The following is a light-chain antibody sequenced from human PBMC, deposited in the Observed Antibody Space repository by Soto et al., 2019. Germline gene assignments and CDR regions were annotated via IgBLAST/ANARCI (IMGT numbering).Light chain of an antibody. V-gene: IGKV3-15*01. Sequence: DIVMTQSPATLSVSPGERATLSCRASQSINTNLAWYQQKPGQAPRLLIYGASTRATVIPARFSGSGSGTEFTLIISGLQADDFAVYYCQQYHHWPPKVTFGPGTKVDSK. CDR3: QQYHHWPPKVT. CDR1: QSINTN. J-gene: IGKJ3*01. CDR2: GAS.